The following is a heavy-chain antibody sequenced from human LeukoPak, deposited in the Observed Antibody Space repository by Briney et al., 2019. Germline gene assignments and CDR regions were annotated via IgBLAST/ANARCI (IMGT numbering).Heavy chain of an antibody. Sequence: GGSLRLSCAASGFTFDDYAMHWVRQAPGKGLEWVSGISWNSGSIGYADSVKGRFTISRDNAKNSLYLQMNSLRAEDTALYYCAKDLLAYYGSGSYAFGIWGQGTMVTVSS. CDR3: AKDLLAYYGSGSYAFGI. J-gene: IGHJ3*02. CDR2: ISWNSGSI. D-gene: IGHD3-10*01. V-gene: IGHV3-9*01. CDR1: GFTFDDYA.